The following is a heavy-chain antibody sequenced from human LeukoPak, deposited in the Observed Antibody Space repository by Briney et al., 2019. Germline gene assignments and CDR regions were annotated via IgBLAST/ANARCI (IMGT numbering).Heavy chain of an antibody. CDR2: IYTGGST. V-gene: IGHV3-66*01. CDR3: ARNLGTLATGGVALDI. Sequence: GGSLRPSCAASGFAVGSKYMSWVRQAPGKGLEWVSVIYTGGSTHYPDSVKGRFTISRDDSKNTVSLQMNSLRVEDTAMYYCARNLGTLATGGVALDIWGQGTMVTVAS. D-gene: IGHD1-14*01. J-gene: IGHJ3*02. CDR1: GFAVGSKY.